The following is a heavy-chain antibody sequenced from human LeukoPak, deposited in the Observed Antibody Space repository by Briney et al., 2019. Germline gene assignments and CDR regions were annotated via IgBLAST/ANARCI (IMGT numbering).Heavy chain of an antibody. CDR2: INHSGST. V-gene: IGHV4-34*01. CDR1: GGSFSGYY. Sequence: SETLSPTCAVYGGSFSGYYWSWIRQPSGKGLEWIGEINHSGSTNYNPSLKSRVTISVDTSKNQFSLKLSSVTAADTAVYYCARGRCGSTSCYTVDFDYWGQGTLVTVSS. CDR3: ARGRCGSTSCYTVDFDY. D-gene: IGHD2-2*02. J-gene: IGHJ4*02.